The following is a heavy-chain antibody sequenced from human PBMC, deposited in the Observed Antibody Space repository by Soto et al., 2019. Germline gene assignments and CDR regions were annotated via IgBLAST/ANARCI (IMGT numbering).Heavy chain of an antibody. V-gene: IGHV4-31*03. CDR2: IYYSGST. CDR1: GGSISSGGYY. Sequence: QVQLQESGPGLVKPSQTLSLTCTVSGGSISSGGYYWSWIRQHPGKGLEWIGYIYYSGSTYYNPSLRMRFTISVDTSKNQFSLKLSSVTAADTAVYYCARVGMDYDSSGYYPTHFDYWGQGTLVTVSS. D-gene: IGHD3-22*01. CDR3: ARVGMDYDSSGYYPTHFDY. J-gene: IGHJ4*02.